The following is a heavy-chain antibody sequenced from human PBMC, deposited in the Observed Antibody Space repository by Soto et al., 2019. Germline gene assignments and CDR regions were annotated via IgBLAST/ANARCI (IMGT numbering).Heavy chain of an antibody. CDR2: ISSSSSYI. J-gene: IGHJ3*02. CDR3: ARDYDYIWGSYRDAFDI. D-gene: IGHD3-16*02. Sequence: ESGGGLVKPGGSLRLSCAASGFTFSSYSMNWVRQAPGKGLEWVSSISSSSSYIYYADSVKGRFTISRDNAKNSLYLQMNSLRAEDTAVYYCARDYDYIWGSYRDAFDIWGQGTMVTVSS. CDR1: GFTFSSYS. V-gene: IGHV3-21*01.